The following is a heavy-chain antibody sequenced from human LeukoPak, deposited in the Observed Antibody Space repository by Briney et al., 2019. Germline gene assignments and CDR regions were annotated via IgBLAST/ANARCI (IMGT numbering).Heavy chain of an antibody. CDR1: GYTFTSYS. V-gene: IGHV1-18*01. CDR3: ARDRTRNYDFCSGPQPDWFDP. Sequence: ASVKVSCKASGYTFTSYSISSVRQAPGQGLEWMGWISAYNGNTNYAQKLQGRVTMTTDTSTSTAYMELWSLRSDDTAVYYCARDRTRNYDFCSGPQPDWFDPWGQGTLVTVSS. D-gene: IGHD3-3*01. CDR2: ISAYNGNT. J-gene: IGHJ5*02.